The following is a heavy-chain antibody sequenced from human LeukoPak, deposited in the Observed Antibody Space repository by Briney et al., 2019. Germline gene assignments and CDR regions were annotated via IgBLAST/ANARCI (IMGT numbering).Heavy chain of an antibody. CDR2: ISASGGST. Sequence: GGSLRLSCAASGPTFSRYAMSWVRQAPGKGLEWVSAISASGGSTYYADSVKGRFTISRDNSKNTLYLQMNSLRVEDTAVYYCAKEVYYFDTSGLYSFAFDIWGQGTMVIVPS. D-gene: IGHD3-22*01. CDR3: AKEVYYFDTSGLYSFAFDI. CDR1: GPTFSRYA. V-gene: IGHV3-23*01. J-gene: IGHJ3*02.